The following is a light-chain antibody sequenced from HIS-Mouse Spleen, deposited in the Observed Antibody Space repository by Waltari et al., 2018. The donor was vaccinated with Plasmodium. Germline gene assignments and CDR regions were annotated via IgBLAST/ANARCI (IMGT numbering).Light chain of an antibody. V-gene: IGLV1-44*01. Sequence: QSVLTPPPSASGTPGQRVTISCSGRSSNIGRNTSKWYQQHPGTAPKPLIYSNNQRPSGVPDRFSGSKSGTSASLAISGLQSEDEADYYCAAWDDSLNGPVFGGGTKLTVL. CDR1: SSNIGRNT. J-gene: IGLJ2*01. CDR3: AAWDDSLNGPV. CDR2: SNN.